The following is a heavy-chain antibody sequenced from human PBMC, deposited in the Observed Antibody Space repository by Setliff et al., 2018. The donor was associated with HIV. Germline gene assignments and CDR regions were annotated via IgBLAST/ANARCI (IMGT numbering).Heavy chain of an antibody. D-gene: IGHD3-10*01. CDR1: GFTFSSYD. Sequence: SGGSLRLSCAASGFTFSSYDMHWVRQAPGTGLQWVSSISTRGTYIDYADSVKGRFSISRDNAKDSLYLQMRSLRGDDSAVYYCARTRALTSRSHTLFHALDVWGRGTPVTVSS. V-gene: IGHV3-21*01. J-gene: IGHJ6*02. CDR2: ISTRGTYI. CDR3: ARTRALTSRSHTLFHALDV.